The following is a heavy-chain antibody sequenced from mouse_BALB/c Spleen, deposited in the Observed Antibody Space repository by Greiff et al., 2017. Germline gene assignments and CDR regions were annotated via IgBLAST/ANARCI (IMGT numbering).Heavy chain of an antibody. D-gene: IGHD2-2*01. CDR2: IDPYNGGT. Sequence: EVQLVESGPELGKPGASVKISCKASGYTFTGYKMYWVKQSPGKSLEWIGYIDPYNGGTSYNQKSKGKATLTVDKSSSTAYMHPKSLTSEDSAIYFWARGVDGYVDAMDYWGKGTPATV. V-gene: IGHV1S135*01. CDR3: ARGVDGYVDAMDY. CDR1: GYTFTGYK. J-gene: IGHJ4*01.